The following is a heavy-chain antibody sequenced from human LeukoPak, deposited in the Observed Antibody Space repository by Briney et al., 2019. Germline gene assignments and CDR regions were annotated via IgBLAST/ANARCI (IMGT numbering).Heavy chain of an antibody. J-gene: IGHJ5*02. CDR2: IYYSGST. CDR3: ARIASSFWSGYYNQWFDP. V-gene: IGHV4-59*01. Sequence: TSETLSLTCTVSGGSLSNNYWSWIRQPPGKGLEWIGYIYYSGSTNYNPSLKSRVTISVDTSKNQFSLKLSSVTAADTAVYYCARIASSFWSGYYNQWFDPWGQGTLVTVSS. D-gene: IGHD3-3*01. CDR1: GGSLSNNY.